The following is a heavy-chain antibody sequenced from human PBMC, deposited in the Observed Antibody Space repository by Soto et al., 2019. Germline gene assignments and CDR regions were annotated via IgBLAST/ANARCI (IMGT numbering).Heavy chain of an antibody. CDR2: IYYSGST. D-gene: IGHD6-13*01. CDR3: ARHLGFGIAAAGHYFDY. V-gene: IGHV4-39*01. J-gene: IGHJ4*02. CDR1: GGSISSSSYY. Sequence: QLQLQESGPGLVKPSETLSLTCTVSGGSISSSSYYWGWIRQPPGKGLEWIGSIYYSGSTYYNPSLKSRVTISVDTSKNQFSLKLSSVTAADTAVYYCARHLGFGIAAAGHYFDYWGQGTLVTVSS.